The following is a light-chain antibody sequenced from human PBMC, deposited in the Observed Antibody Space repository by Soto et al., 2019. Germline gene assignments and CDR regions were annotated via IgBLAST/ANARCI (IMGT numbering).Light chain of an antibody. CDR1: QSISNS. Sequence: DIQMTQSLSSLSASVGDTVTITCRASQSISNSLSWYQRKPGKAPKFLIYVASTLQRGVPSRFSGSGSGTDFTLPISSLQPEDVATYYCQQTFSPPYPFGQGTKLEIK. J-gene: IGKJ2*01. CDR3: QQTFSPPYP. V-gene: IGKV1-39*01. CDR2: VAS.